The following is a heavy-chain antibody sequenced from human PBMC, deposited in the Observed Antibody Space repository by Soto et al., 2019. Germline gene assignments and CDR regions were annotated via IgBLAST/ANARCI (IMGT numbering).Heavy chain of an antibody. D-gene: IGHD6-6*01. J-gene: IGHJ4*02. V-gene: IGHV3-30*18. CDR3: AKDGLAGYSTWSHFDY. CDR1: GFTFSSYG. Sequence: QVQLVESGGGVVQPGRSLRLSCAASGFTFSSYGMHWVRQAPGKGLEWVAVISYDGSNKYYADSVKGRFTISRDNSKNXLYLQMNSLIAEDTAVYYCAKDGLAGYSTWSHFDYWGQGTLVTVSS. CDR2: ISYDGSNK.